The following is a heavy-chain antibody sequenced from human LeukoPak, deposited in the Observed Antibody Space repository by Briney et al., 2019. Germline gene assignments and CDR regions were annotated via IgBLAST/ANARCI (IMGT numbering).Heavy chain of an antibody. Sequence: PGGSLRLSCAASGFSLSSHWMSWVRQAPGKGLEWVANIKQDGSEKYYVDSVKGRCTISRDNAENTLYLQMNSLRAEDTAVYYCARDLGYGATYYDFWSGYFGSENWFDPWGQGTLVTVSS. CDR3: ARDLGYGATYYDFWSGYFGSENWFDP. CDR2: IKQDGSEK. D-gene: IGHD3-3*01. CDR1: GFSLSSHW. V-gene: IGHV3-7*01. J-gene: IGHJ5*02.